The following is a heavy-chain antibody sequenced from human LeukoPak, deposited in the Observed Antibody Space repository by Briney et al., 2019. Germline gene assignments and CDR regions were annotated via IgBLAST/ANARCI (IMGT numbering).Heavy chain of an antibody. CDR1: GGTFSSYT. CDR2: IIPILGIA. J-gene: IGHJ4*02. Sequence: ASVKVSCKASGGTFSSYTISWVRQAPGQGLEWMGRIIPILGIANYAQKFQGRVTITADKSASTAYMELSSLRSEDTAVYYCASKSTGYSSSWRLDGFDYWGQGTLVTVSS. CDR3: ASKSTGYSSSWRLDGFDY. V-gene: IGHV1-69*02. D-gene: IGHD6-13*01.